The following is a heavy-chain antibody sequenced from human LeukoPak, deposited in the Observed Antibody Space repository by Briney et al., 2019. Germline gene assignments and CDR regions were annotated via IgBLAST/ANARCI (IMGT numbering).Heavy chain of an antibody. J-gene: IGHJ6*03. CDR2: ISAYNGNT. D-gene: IGHD2-2*03. CDR3: ASGHCSSTSCYLYYYMDV. CDR1: GYTFTSYG. Sequence: PQASVKVSCKASGYTFTSYGISWVRQAPGQGLEWMGWISAYNGNTSYAQKLQGRVAMTTDTSTSTAYMELRSLRSDDTAVYYCASGHCSSTSCYLYYYMDVWGKGTTVTVSS. V-gene: IGHV1-18*01.